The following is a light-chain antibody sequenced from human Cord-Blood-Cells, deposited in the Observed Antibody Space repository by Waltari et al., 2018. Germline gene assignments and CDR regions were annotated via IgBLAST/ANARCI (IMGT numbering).Light chain of an antibody. V-gene: IGLV2-14*03. CDR2: DVS. Sequence: QSALTQPASVSGTPGQSITISCTGTSSDVGGYNYVSCYQQHPGKAPKPMIYDVSNRPSGVSKRFSVSKSGNMASLTISGLQAEDEADYYCSSYTSSSTLVFGGGTKLTVL. J-gene: IGLJ2*01. CDR3: SSYTSSSTLV. CDR1: SSDVGGYNY.